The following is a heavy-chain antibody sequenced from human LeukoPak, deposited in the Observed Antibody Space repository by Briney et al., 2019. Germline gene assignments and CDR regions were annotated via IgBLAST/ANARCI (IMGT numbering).Heavy chain of an antibody. Sequence: GGSLRLSCAASGFTFSSYSMNWVRQAPGKGLEWVSSISSSSSYIYYTDSVKGRFTISRDNAKNSLYLQMNSLRAEDTAVYYCARGPPRNPFDYWGQGTLVTVSS. CDR2: ISSSSSYI. V-gene: IGHV3-21*01. J-gene: IGHJ4*02. CDR3: ARGPPRNPFDY. CDR1: GFTFSSYS.